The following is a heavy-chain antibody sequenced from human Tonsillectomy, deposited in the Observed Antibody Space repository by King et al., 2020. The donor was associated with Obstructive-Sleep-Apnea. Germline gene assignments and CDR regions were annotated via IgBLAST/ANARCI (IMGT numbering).Heavy chain of an antibody. CDR3: AGAPYGGDSEGAFDI. J-gene: IGHJ3*02. CDR1: GGSISSGGYY. CDR2: IYYSGSP. D-gene: IGHD4-23*01. Sequence: QLQESGPGLVKPSQTLSLTCTVSGGSISSGGYYWNWIRQHPGKGLEWIGYIYYSGSPYNNPSLKRRVTISVDTSKNKFSLKLSSVTAADTAVYYCAGAPYGGDSEGAFDIWGQGTTVTVSS. V-gene: IGHV4-31*03.